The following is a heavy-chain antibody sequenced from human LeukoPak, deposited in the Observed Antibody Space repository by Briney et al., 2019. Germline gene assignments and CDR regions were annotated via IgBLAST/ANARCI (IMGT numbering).Heavy chain of an antibody. D-gene: IGHD4-17*01. J-gene: IGHJ4*02. V-gene: IGHV3-33*01. CDR1: GFTFSSYG. CDR3: TRAYGALDY. Sequence: GGSLRLSCAASGFTFSSYGMHWVRQAPGRGLEWVAVIWYDGSNKYYADSVKGRFTISRDSSKNTLYLQMNSLRAEDTAVYYCTRAYGALDYWGQGTLVTVSS. CDR2: IWYDGSNK.